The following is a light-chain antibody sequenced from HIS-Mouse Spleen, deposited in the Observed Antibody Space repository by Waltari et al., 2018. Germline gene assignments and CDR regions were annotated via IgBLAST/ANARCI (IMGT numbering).Light chain of an antibody. V-gene: IGLV3-10*01. CDR3: YSTDSSGNHRV. J-gene: IGLJ2*01. CDR1: ALPKKS. CDR2: EDS. Sequence: SYELTQPPSVSVSPGQPARITCSGAALPKKSAYWYQKKSGQAPVLVIYEDSKRPSGIPERFSGSSSGTMATLTISGAQVEDEADYYCYSTDSSGNHRVFGGGTKLTVL.